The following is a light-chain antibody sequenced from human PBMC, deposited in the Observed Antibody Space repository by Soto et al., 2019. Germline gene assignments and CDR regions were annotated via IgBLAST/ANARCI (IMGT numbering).Light chain of an antibody. Sequence: EIVLTQSPATLSLSPGERATLSCRASQSVSSYLAWYQQKPGQAPRLLIYDASNRATGIPARFSGSGSGTDFTLTISSLEPEDFAVYYCQQRSNWLGFTFAPGTKVDIK. CDR3: QQRSNWLGFT. V-gene: IGKV3-11*01. CDR1: QSVSSY. CDR2: DAS. J-gene: IGKJ3*01.